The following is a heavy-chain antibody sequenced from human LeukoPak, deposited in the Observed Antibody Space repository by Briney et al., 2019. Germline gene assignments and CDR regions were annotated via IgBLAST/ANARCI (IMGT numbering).Heavy chain of an antibody. CDR3: ARDNVGALDY. V-gene: IGHV3-7*01. CDR1: GFIFSSYW. J-gene: IGHJ4*01. CDR2: MKQDGSAK. D-gene: IGHD1-26*01. Sequence: PGGSLRLSCVASGFIFSSYWMAWVRQAPGKGLERVANMKQDGSAKHYADSVKGRFSISRDNSKKSVYLQMDSLRAEDTALYYCARDNVGALDYWGHGTLVTVSS.